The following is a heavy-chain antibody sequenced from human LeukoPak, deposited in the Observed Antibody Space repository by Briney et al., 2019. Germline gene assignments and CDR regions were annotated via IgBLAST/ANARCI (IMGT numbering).Heavy chain of an antibody. CDR1: GGTFSSYA. D-gene: IGHD3-22*01. CDR2: IIPILGIA. J-gene: IGHJ4*02. Sequence: SVKVSCKASGGTFSSYAISWVRQAPGQGLEWMGRIIPILGIANYAQKFQGRVTITADKSTSTAYMELSSLRSEDTAVYYCARDSSYYYDSSGYYCDYWGQGALVTVSS. CDR3: ARDSSYYYDSSGYYCDY. V-gene: IGHV1-69*04.